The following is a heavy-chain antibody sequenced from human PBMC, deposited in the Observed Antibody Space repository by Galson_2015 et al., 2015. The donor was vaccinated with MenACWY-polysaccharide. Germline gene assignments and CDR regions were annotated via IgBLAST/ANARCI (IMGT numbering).Heavy chain of an antibody. V-gene: IGHV3-33*01. CDR3: AREGSRIVFHAFDF. CDR2: IQYDGSNK. Sequence: SLRLSCAASGITASGNTFSGSGMHWVRQAPGKGLEWLAVIQYDGSNKVYADSVKGRFSISRDNSKNTLYLEMESLRADDTAVYYCAREGSRIVFHAFDFWGQGTMVTVSS. J-gene: IGHJ3*01. D-gene: IGHD2-15*01. CDR1: GITASGNTFSGSG.